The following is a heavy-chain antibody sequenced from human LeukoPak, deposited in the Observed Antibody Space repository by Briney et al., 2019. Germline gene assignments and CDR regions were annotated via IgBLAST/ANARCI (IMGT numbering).Heavy chain of an antibody. CDR2: INHSGST. CDR3: ARGGTTGTTRVYNWFDP. D-gene: IGHD1-1*01. J-gene: IGHJ5*02. Sequence: SSGTLSLTCAVYGGSFSGYYWSWIRQPPGKGLEWIGEINHSGSTNYNPSLKSRVTISVDTSKNQFSLKLSSVTAADTAVYYCARGGTTGTTRVYNWFDPWGQGTLVTVSS. CDR1: GGSFSGYY. V-gene: IGHV4-34*01.